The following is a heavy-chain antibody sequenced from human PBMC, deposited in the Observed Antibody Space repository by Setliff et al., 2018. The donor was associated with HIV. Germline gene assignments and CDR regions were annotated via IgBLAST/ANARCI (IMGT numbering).Heavy chain of an antibody. J-gene: IGHJ4*02. CDR3: ARDRLNVYSSGWGVGY. D-gene: IGHD6-25*01. CDR1: GYTLAALS. V-gene: IGHV1-24*01. Sequence: ASVKVSCKVFGYTLAALSIHWVRQAPGKGLEWMGGFDPEDGERINAQKLQGRVTMTTDTSTGTAYMELRSLRSDDTAVYYCARDRLNVYSSGWGVGYWGQGTLVTVSS. CDR2: FDPEDGER.